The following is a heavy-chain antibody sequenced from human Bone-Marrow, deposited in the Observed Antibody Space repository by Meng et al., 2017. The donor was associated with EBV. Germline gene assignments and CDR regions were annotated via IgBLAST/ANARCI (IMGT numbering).Heavy chain of an antibody. CDR3: ASESGRGYTPDY. Sequence: QGQLGQFGSEVKKPGSSVKVACKTSGGTFSSDAISWVRQAPGQGLEWMGGLIPMLGAPNYAQKFQDRVTIIADKSTSIHYMELSSLRSDDTAVYYCASESGRGYTPDYWGRGALVTVSS. J-gene: IGHJ4*02. CDR2: LIPMLGAP. CDR1: GGTFSSDA. D-gene: IGHD3-10*01. V-gene: IGHV1-69*06.